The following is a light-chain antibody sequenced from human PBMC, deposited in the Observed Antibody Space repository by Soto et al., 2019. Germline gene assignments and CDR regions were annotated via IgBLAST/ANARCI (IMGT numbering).Light chain of an antibody. V-gene: IGLV7-43*01. CDR3: LLYYGGARV. J-gene: IGLJ3*02. CDR1: TGAVTSGYY. Sequence: QAVVTQEPSLTVSPGGTVTLTCASSTGAVTSGYYPNWFQQKPGQAPRALIYSTSNKRSWTPARFSGSLLGGKAALTLSGVQPEYEAEYYCLLYYGGARVFGGVTKQTVL. CDR2: STS.